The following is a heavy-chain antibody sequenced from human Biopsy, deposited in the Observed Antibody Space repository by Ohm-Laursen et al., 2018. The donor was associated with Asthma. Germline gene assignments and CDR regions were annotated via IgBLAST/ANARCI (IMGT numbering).Heavy chain of an antibody. Sequence: ASVKVSCKIYGYILTDLSMHWVRQAPGQGLEWLGGIMTVFGTTNYAQKFQGRVTITADESTSTAYMEVTSLRSEDTAIYYCARCQVGYSSGWSLLLKKIYYSGMDVWGQGTAVTVSS. CDR2: IMTVFGTT. CDR3: ARCQVGYSSGWSLLLKKIYYSGMDV. D-gene: IGHD6-19*01. J-gene: IGHJ6*02. CDR1: GYILTDLS. V-gene: IGHV1-69*13.